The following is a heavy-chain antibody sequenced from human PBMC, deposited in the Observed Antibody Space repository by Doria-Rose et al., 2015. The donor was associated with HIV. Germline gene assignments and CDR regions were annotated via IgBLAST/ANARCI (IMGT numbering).Heavy chain of an antibody. J-gene: IGHJ5*02. CDR1: GGSISSYY. Sequence: QVQLQESGPGLVKPSETLSLTCTVSGGSISSYYWSWIRQPPGKGLEWIGCVFYSGSTNYNPSLKRRVTISLDTSKNQFSLNLNSVTAADTAVYYCARSNNWNVNWFDPWGQGTLVTVSS. V-gene: IGHV4-59*01. CDR3: ARSNNWNVNWFDP. CDR2: VFYSGST. D-gene: IGHD1-20*01.